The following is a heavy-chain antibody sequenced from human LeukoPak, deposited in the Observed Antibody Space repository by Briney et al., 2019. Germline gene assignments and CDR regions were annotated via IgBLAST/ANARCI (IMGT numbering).Heavy chain of an antibody. Sequence: GGSLRLSCAASGFTFSSYSMNWVRQAPGKGLEWVSYISSSSSTIYYADSVKGRFTISRDSAKNTLYLQMNSLRAEDTAVYYCAKGPEVIQLWSSFDYWGQGTLVTVSS. J-gene: IGHJ4*02. CDR3: AKGPEVIQLWSSFDY. CDR1: GFTFSSYS. D-gene: IGHD5-18*01. V-gene: IGHV3-48*01. CDR2: ISSSSSTI.